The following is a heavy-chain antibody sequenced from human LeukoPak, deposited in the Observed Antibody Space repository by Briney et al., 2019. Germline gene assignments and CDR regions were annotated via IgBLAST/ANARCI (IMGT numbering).Heavy chain of an antibody. CDR1: GFTFSSYA. V-gene: IGHV3-30-3*01. Sequence: GGSLRLSCAASGFTFSSYAMHWVRQAPGKGLEWVAVISYDGSNKYYADSVKGRFTISRDNSKNTLYLQMNSLRAEDTAVYYCARATSLDYWGQGTLVTVSS. CDR2: ISYDGSNK. CDR3: ARATSLDY. D-gene: IGHD4-11*01. J-gene: IGHJ4*02.